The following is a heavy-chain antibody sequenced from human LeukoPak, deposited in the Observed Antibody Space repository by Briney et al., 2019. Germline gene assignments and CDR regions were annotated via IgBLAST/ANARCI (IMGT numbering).Heavy chain of an antibody. D-gene: IGHD4/OR15-4a*01. CDR3: ARDGMTIETPPRDLDY. V-gene: IGHV3-33*08. CDR1: GFTFSRYA. Sequence: GGSLRLSCAASGFTFSRYAMHWVRQAPGKGLEWVAVIWSDGTNKYYGDSGKQRITISRDTSKNTLFLQMNSLRAEDTAVYYCARDGMTIETPPRDLDYWGQGTLVIVSS. J-gene: IGHJ4*02. CDR2: IWSDGTNK.